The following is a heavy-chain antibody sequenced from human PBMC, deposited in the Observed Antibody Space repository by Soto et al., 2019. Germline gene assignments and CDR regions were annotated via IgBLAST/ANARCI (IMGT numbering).Heavy chain of an antibody. V-gene: IGHV4-59*01. D-gene: IGHD3-3*01. CDR3: ARVNTIFGVVNHRGWFDP. CDR2: IYYSGST. J-gene: IGHJ5*02. Sequence: SETLSLTCTVSGGSISSYYWSWIRQPPGKGLEWIGYIYYSGSTNYNPSLKSRVTISVDTSKNQFSLKLSSVTAADTAVYYCARVNTIFGVVNHRGWFDPWGQGTLVTVSS. CDR1: GGSISSYY.